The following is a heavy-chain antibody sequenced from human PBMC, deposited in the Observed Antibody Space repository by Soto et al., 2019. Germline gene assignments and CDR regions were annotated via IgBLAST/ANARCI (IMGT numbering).Heavy chain of an antibody. CDR3: AKGITMIVVADDAFDI. V-gene: IGHV3-23*01. D-gene: IGHD3-22*01. CDR1: GFTFSSYA. Sequence: EVQLLESGGGLVQPGGSLRLSCAASGFTFSSYAMSWVRQAPGKGLEWVSAISGSGGSTYYADSVKGRFTISRDNSKNTLDLQMNSLRAEDTAVYYCAKGITMIVVADDAFDIWGQGTMVTVSS. CDR2: ISGSGGST. J-gene: IGHJ3*02.